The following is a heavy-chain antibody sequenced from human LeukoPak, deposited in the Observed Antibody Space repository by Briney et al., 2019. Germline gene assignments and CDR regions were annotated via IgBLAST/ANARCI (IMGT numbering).Heavy chain of an antibody. CDR2: ISGSSGNI. V-gene: IGHV3-48*03. CDR3: AREKIPALVFDP. Sequence: PGGSLRLSCAASGFPFSSYEMHWLRPAPGKGLEWGAHISGSSGNILYSDSVKGRFSVSRDNANNLLYLQMNSLRVEDTAVYYCAREKIPALVFDPWGQGTLVAVSP. J-gene: IGHJ5*02. CDR1: GFPFSSYE. D-gene: IGHD6-13*01.